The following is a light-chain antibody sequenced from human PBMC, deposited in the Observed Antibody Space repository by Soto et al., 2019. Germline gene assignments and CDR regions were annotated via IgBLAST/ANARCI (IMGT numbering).Light chain of an antibody. CDR2: EVS. V-gene: IGLV2-14*01. CDR3: CSFTSITTYV. CDR1: SSDVGAYNY. Sequence: QSALTQPASVSGSLGQSITISCTGTSSDVGAYNYVSWYQQQPGKAPKLMISEVSNRPSGVSNRFSGSKSGNTASLIISGLQAEDEADCYCCSFTSITTYVFGTGTKGTVL. J-gene: IGLJ1*01.